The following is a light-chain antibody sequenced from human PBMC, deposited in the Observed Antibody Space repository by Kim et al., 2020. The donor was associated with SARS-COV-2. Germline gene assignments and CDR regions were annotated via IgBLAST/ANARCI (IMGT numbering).Light chain of an antibody. CDR2: GKN. CDR3: NSRDSNTNVV. CDR1: SLRSYY. J-gene: IGLJ2*01. V-gene: IGLV3-19*01. Sequence: SSELTQDPAVSVALGQTVRITCQGDSLRSYYASWYQQKPGQAPLLVIYGKNNRPSGTPDRFSGSSSGNTASLTITGAQAEDEAGYYCNSRDSNTNVVFGGGTKVTVL.